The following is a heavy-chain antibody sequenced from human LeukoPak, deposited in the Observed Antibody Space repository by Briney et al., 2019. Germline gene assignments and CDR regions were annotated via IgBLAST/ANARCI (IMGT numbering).Heavy chain of an antibody. D-gene: IGHD3-10*01. CDR3: AKRMIRGVNHDAFDL. CDR2: VSGCGGST. CDR1: GFTFSRYA. V-gene: IGHV3-23*01. J-gene: IGHJ3*01. Sequence: GGSLRLSCAASGFTFSRYAMSWVRQAPGKGLEWVSAVSGCGGSTYYADSVKGLFTISRDNSKNTLYLQMNSLRAEDTAVYYCAKRMIRGVNHDAFDLWGQGTMVTVSS.